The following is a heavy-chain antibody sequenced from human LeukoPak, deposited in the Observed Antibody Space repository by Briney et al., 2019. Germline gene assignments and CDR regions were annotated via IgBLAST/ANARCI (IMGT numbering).Heavy chain of an antibody. V-gene: IGHV3-64D*06. CDR1: GFTLSTYV. CDR2: ISSNGDNT. CDR3: VRGTGY. J-gene: IGHJ4*02. Sequence: GGSLRLSCSVSGFTLSTYVMHWVRQARGKGLEYVSAISSNGDNTYYADSVKGRFTTSRDNSKNTLYLQMSSLRADDTAVYYCVRGTGYWGQGTLVTVSS.